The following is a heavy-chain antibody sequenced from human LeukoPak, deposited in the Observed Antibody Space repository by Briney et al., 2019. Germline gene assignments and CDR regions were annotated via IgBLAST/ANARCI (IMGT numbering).Heavy chain of an antibody. D-gene: IGHD3-22*01. CDR1: GGTFSSYA. J-gene: IGHJ4*02. V-gene: IGHV1-69*13. Sequence: RASVKVSCKASGGTFSSYAISWVRQAPGQGLEWMGGIIPIFGTANCAQKFQGRVTITADESTSTAYMELSSLRSEDAAVYYCARDSSGYYSAGFDYWGQGTLVTVSS. CDR2: IIPIFGTA. CDR3: ARDSSGYYSAGFDY.